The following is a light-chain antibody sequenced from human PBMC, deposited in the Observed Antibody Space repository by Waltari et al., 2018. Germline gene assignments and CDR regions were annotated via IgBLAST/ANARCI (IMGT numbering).Light chain of an antibody. CDR1: QSVGRT. V-gene: IGKV3-20*01. CDR3: QHYVSLPAT. Sequence: IVLTQSPGPRSLSQGERATLPCRASQSVGRTLAWYQQKPGQAPRLLIYGASIRATGIPDRFSGGGSGTDFSLGINRLEPEDFAVYYCQHYVSLPATFGQGTKVEIK. CDR2: GAS. J-gene: IGKJ1*01.